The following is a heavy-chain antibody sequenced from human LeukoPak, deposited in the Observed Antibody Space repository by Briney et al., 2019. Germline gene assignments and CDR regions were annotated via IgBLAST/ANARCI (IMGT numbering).Heavy chain of an antibody. J-gene: IGHJ6*02. V-gene: IGHV1-69*04. CDR3: ANLGGIAAAGTEDYYYGMDV. CDR2: IIPILGIA. Sequence: ASVKVSCKASGGTFSSYAISWVRQAPGQGLEWMGRIIPILGIANYAQKFQGRVTITADKSTSTACMELSSLRSEDTAVYYCANLGGIAAAGTEDYYYGMDVWGQGTTVTVSS. CDR1: GGTFSSYA. D-gene: IGHD6-13*01.